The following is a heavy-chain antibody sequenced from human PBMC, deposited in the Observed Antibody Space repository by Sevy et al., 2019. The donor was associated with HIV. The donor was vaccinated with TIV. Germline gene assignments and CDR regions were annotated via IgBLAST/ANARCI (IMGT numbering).Heavy chain of an antibody. CDR1: GFTLSDYY. V-gene: IGHV3-11*04. D-gene: IGHD3-16*01. CDR2: ISHNGFTV. J-gene: IGHJ5*02. Sequence: GGSLRLSCAASGFTLSDYYMGWIRQSPEKGLEWVSFISHNGFTVYYADAVKGRFTISRNNTRNSLFLEMDSLRAEDTAVYYCARLHSYFYEDRHWIDPWGQGTLVTVSS. CDR3: ARLHSYFYEDRHWIDP.